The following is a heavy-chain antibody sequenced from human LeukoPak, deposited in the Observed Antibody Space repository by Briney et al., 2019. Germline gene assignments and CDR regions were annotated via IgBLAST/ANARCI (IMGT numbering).Heavy chain of an antibody. Sequence: PGGSLRLSCAASGFTFSSYAMSWVRHAPGEGLEWVSTIGGRDGGTYYADSVKGRFTVSRDNSKDTLYLQVNSLRAEDTAVYYCAKLGYCSGGSCYRWLDPWGQGTLVTVSS. J-gene: IGHJ5*02. CDR2: IGGRDGGT. D-gene: IGHD2-15*01. CDR1: GFTFSSYA. CDR3: AKLGYCSGGSCYRWLDP. V-gene: IGHV3-23*01.